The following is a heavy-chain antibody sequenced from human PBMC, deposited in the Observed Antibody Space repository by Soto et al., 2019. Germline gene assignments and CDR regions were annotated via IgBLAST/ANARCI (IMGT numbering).Heavy chain of an antibody. D-gene: IGHD4-4*01. V-gene: IGHV4-59*12. CDR3: VLRYDYRFY. Sequence: SETLSLTCTVSGDSISSYYWSWIRQLPGKGLEWIGHIYYSGSTNYNPSLKSRLTISVDTSKSLFSLNLSSVTAADTAVYYCVLRYDYRFYWGQGALVTVSS. CDR2: IYYSGST. CDR1: GDSISSYY. J-gene: IGHJ4*02.